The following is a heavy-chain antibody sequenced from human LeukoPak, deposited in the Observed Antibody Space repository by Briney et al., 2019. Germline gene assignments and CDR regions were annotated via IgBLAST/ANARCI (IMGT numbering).Heavy chain of an antibody. V-gene: IGHV4-38-2*02. J-gene: IGHJ4*02. CDR1: GDSISSGFY. CDR3: AKGRRKYCSSTSCYGFDY. Sequence: SETLSLTCSVSGDSISSGFYWGWIRQPPGKGLEWIGSIYYSGSTYYNPSLKSRVTISVDTSKNQFSLKLSSVTAADTAVYYCAKGRRKYCSSTSCYGFDYWGQGTLVTVSS. D-gene: IGHD2-2*01. CDR2: IYYSGST.